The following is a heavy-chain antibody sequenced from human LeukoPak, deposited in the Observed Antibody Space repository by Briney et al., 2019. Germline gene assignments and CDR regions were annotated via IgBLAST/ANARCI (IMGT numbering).Heavy chain of an antibody. V-gene: IGHV3-11*04. CDR1: GFTLSDYF. Sequence: GGSLRLSCAASGFTLSDYFMTWIRQAPGKGRGWVSYIAPAGTTYYADSVKGRFTISRDNAKTPLYLQMSNMRADDTAVYYCARDLGPHRSSPNTGAFDIWGQGTMVTVSS. CDR2: IAPAGTT. D-gene: IGHD1-26*01. CDR3: ARDLGPHRSSPNTGAFDI. J-gene: IGHJ3*02.